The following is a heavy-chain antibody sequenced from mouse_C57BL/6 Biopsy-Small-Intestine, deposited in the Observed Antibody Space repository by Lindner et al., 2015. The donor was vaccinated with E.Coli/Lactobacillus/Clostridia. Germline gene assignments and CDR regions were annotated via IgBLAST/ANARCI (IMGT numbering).Heavy chain of an antibody. CDR3: ARAGAAVTTHFDL. V-gene: IGHV14-4*02. D-gene: IGHD2-13*01. CDR2: IGSYNDNT. J-gene: IGHJ4*01. CDR1: GYTFVDFG. Sequence: SVKVSCKTSGYTFVDFGMAWVRQAPGQGLEWMGWIGSYNDNTNYAQNHQGRLTMTTDTSTSTVYMELRSLRSDDTAVYYCARAGAAVTTHFDLWGQGTLVTVSS.